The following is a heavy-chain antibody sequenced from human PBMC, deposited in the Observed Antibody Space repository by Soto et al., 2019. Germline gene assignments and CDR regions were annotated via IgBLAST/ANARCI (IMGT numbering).Heavy chain of an antibody. V-gene: IGHV1-69*12. CDR1: GDTFSNYA. CDR2: IVPIFRTT. D-gene: IGHD1-7*01. CDR3: AREASAPGTFREDASDI. Sequence: QVQLVQSGAEVKKSGSSVKVACKVSGDTFSNYAINWVRRAPGQGLEWMGAIVPIFRTTNYAQKFQGRVTITAHESTITAYMELSRLRSDDTATYYCAREASAPGTFREDASDIWGQGTKVTVSS. J-gene: IGHJ3*02.